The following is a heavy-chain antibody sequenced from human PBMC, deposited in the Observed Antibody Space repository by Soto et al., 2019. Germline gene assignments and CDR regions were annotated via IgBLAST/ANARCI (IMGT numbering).Heavy chain of an antibody. J-gene: IGHJ6*02. V-gene: IGHV3-48*02. Sequence: GGSLRLSCAASGFTFSSYSMNWVRQAPGKGLEWVSYISSSSSTIYYADSVKGRFTISSDNAKNSLYLQMNSLRDEDTAVYYCARGIGGYYYYGMDVWGQGTTVTVSS. CDR2: ISSSSSTI. CDR1: GFTFSSYS. CDR3: ARGIGGYYYYGMDV. D-gene: IGHD2-15*01.